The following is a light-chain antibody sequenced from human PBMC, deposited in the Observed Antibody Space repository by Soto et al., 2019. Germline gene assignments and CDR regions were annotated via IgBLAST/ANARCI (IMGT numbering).Light chain of an antibody. Sequence: EIVLTQSPATLSLSPGERATLSCRASQSVSSYLAWYQQKPGQAPRLLIYGVSSRPTGIPDRFSGSGSGTDFTLTISRLEPEDFAVYYCEQYGSSPRTFGQGTKVDIK. CDR2: GVS. CDR3: EQYGSSPRT. V-gene: IGKV3-20*01. CDR1: QSVSSY. J-gene: IGKJ1*01.